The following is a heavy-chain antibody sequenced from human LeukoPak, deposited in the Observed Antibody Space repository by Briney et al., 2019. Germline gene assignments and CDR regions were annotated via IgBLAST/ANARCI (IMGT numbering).Heavy chain of an antibody. D-gene: IGHD3-10*01. V-gene: IGHV4-30-4*01. Sequence: SQTLSLTCTVSGGSISSGDYYWSWIRQPPETGLEWIVYIYYSGSTYYNPSLKTRVTISVDTSKNQFSLKLSSVTAADTAVYYCARSVTMVRGVMGFDPWGQGTLVTVSS. J-gene: IGHJ5*02. CDR3: ARSVTMVRGVMGFDP. CDR1: GGSISSGDYY. CDR2: IYYSGST.